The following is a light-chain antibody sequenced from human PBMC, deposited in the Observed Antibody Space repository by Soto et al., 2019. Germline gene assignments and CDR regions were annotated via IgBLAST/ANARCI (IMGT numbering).Light chain of an antibody. CDR1: QSISSW. CDR3: QQYNSYPLT. V-gene: IGKV1-5*01. CDR2: DAF. Sequence: DSQMTQSPSTLSASVGDRVTIPCRASQSISSWLAWYQQKPGKAPKLLIYDAFSLESGVPSRFSGSGSGTEFTLTISSLQPDDFATYYCQQYNSYPLTFGGGTKVEIK. J-gene: IGKJ4*01.